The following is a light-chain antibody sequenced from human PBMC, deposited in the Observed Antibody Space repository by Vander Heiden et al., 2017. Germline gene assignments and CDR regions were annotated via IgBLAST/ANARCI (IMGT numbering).Light chain of an antibody. J-gene: IGKJ1*01. CDR2: DAS. V-gene: IGKV1-39*01. Sequence: DGQKTQAPSSLSASAGESVSLTCRASQNVANYLNWYQQTPGKAPKLLIHDASSLQPGVPSRFRGSGSGTEFSLTITSLQPEDLATYYCQQGHSLPRTFGQGTKVDLK. CDR1: QNVANY. CDR3: QQGHSLPRT.